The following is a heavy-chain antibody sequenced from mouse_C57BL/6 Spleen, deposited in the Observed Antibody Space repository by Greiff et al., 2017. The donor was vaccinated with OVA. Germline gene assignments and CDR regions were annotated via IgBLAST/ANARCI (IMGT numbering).Heavy chain of an antibody. J-gene: IGHJ4*01. Sequence: VQLQQSGPELVKPGASVKISCKASGYTFTDYYMNWVKQSHGKSLEWIGDINPNNGGTSYNQKFKGKATLTVDKSSSTAYMELRSLTSEDSAVYYCARGGYYGLYYYAMDYWGQGTSVTVSS. D-gene: IGHD1-1*01. V-gene: IGHV1-26*01. CDR1: GYTFTDYY. CDR3: ARGGYYGLYYYAMDY. CDR2: INPNNGGT.